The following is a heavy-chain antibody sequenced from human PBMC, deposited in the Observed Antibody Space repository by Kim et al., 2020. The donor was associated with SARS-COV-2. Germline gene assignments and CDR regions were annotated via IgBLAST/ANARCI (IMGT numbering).Heavy chain of an antibody. CDR2: ISYDGRNK. Sequence: GGSLRLSCGASGFIFSNYGMHWVRQAPGKGLEWVAVISYDGRNKYYADSVKGRFTIPRDNSKNTLYLQMNSLRAEDTAVYYCAKDGYYYGTGSPTGGMDVWGQGTTVTVSS. CDR3: AKDGYYYGTGSPTGGMDV. CDR1: GFIFSNYG. V-gene: IGHV3-30*18. D-gene: IGHD3-10*01. J-gene: IGHJ6*02.